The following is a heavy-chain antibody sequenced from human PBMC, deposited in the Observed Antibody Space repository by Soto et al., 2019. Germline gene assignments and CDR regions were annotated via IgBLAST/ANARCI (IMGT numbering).Heavy chain of an antibody. Sequence: QVRLMESGGGVVQPGRSLRLSCVASGFTFSSYGMHWVRQAPGKGLEWVAVVWYDGTDKYYGGSAKGRFTISRDNSKNTLYLQMNSLRVEDTAVYYCARDVASSNYYSMDVWGQGATVTVSS. CDR3: ARDVASSNYYSMDV. J-gene: IGHJ6*02. V-gene: IGHV3-33*01. CDR2: VWYDGTDK. CDR1: GFTFSSYG. D-gene: IGHD6-13*01.